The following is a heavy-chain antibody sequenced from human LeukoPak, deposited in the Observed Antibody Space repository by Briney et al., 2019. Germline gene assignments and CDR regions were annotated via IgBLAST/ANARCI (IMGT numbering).Heavy chain of an antibody. V-gene: IGHV3-30*18. J-gene: IGHJ3*02. CDR3: AKPLCRGSSTSCYAGAFDI. Sequence: GGSLRLSCAASGFTFSSYGMHWVRQAPGKGLEWVAVISYDGSNKYYADSVKGRFTISRDNSKNTLYLQMNSLRAEDTAVYYCAKPLCRGSSTSCYAGAFDIWGQGTMVTVSS. CDR1: GFTFSSYG. CDR2: ISYDGSNK. D-gene: IGHD2-2*01.